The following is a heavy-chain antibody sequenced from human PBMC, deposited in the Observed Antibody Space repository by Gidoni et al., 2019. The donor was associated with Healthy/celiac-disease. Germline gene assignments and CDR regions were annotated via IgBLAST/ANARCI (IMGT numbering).Heavy chain of an antibody. D-gene: IGHD3-16*01. CDR3: ARLRAYYYYMDV. Sequence: QLQLQESGPGLVKPSETLSLTCPVSGGSISSSSYYWGWIRQPPGKGLEWIGSIYYSGSTYYNPSLKSRVTISVDTSKNQFSLKLSSVTAADTAVYYCARLRAYYYYMDVWGKGTTVTVSS. V-gene: IGHV4-39*01. CDR2: IYYSGST. CDR1: GGSISSSSYY. J-gene: IGHJ6*03.